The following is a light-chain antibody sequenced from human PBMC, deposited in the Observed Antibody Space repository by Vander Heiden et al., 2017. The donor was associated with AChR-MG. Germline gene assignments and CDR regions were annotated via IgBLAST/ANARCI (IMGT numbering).Light chain of an antibody. Sequence: DIQLTQSPSSPSASVGDRVTITCRASPGISNSLAWYQQKPGKAPKLLLYAASRLESGVPSRFSGSGSGTDYTLTISSLQPEDFATYYCQQYYSTPITFGQGTRLEIK. CDR2: AAS. CDR1: PGISNS. V-gene: IGKV1-NL1*01. J-gene: IGKJ5*01. CDR3: QQYYSTPIT.